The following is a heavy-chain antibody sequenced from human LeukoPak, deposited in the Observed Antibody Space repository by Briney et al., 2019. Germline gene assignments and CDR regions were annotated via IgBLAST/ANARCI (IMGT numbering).Heavy chain of an antibody. CDR1: GGSISSSSYY. CDR2: IYDNGST. V-gene: IGHV4-61*05. Sequence: SETLSLTCTVSGGSISSSSYYWGWIRQPPGKGLEWIGYIYDNGSTNYNPSLKSRVTISLDTSKNQFALKLSSVTAADTAVYYCARRGIAAEYDYWGQGTLVTVSS. J-gene: IGHJ4*02. D-gene: IGHD6-13*01. CDR3: ARRGIAAEYDY.